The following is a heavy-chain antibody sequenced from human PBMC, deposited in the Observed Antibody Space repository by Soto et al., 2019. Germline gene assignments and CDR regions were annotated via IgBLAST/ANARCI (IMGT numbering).Heavy chain of an antibody. Sequence: SETLSLTCAVSGGSISSSNWWSWVRQPPGKGLEWIGEIYHSGSTNYNPSLKSRVTISVDKSKNQFSLKLSSVTAADTAVYYCARALATWGAKNFDYWGQGTLVTVSS. J-gene: IGHJ4*02. CDR2: IYHSGST. D-gene: IGHD1-26*01. CDR3: ARALATWGAKNFDY. V-gene: IGHV4-4*02. CDR1: GGSISSSNW.